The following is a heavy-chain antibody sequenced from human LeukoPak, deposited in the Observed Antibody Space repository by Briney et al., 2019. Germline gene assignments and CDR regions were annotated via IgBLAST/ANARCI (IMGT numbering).Heavy chain of an antibody. V-gene: IGHV4-61*01. J-gene: IGHJ4*02. CDR2: IHYSGST. CDR3: ARGFAYGDTGSFDY. D-gene: IGHD4-17*01. Sequence: PSETLSLTCTVSGGSVSSGSYYWSWIRQPPGKGLEWIGYIHYSGSTTYNPSLKSRDTISVDTSKNQFSLKLSSVTAADTAVYYCARGFAYGDTGSFDYWGQGTLVTVSS. CDR1: GGSVSSGSYY.